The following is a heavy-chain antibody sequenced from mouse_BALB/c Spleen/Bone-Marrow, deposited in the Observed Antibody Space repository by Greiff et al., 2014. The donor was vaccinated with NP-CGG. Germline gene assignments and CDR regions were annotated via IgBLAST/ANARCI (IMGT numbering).Heavy chain of an antibody. CDR2: IDPANGNT. CDR3: ARWEYYAMGY. J-gene: IGHJ4*01. V-gene: IGHV14-3*02. CDR1: GFNIKDTY. Sequence: EVQLQQSGAELVKPGASVKLSCTASGFNIKDTYMHWVKQRPEQGLEWTGRIDPANGNTKYDPKFQGKATITADTSSNTAYLQLSSLTSEDTAVYYCARWEYYAMGYWGQGTSVTVSS. D-gene: IGHD4-1*01.